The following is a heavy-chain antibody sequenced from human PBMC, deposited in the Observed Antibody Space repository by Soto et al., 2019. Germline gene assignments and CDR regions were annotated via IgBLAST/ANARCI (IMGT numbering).Heavy chain of an antibody. CDR2: VGGSRGDT. V-gene: IGHV3-23*01. D-gene: IGHD3-3*01. CDR3: AKFYSEFWSDYPFYFDF. CDR1: GFTISSCT. J-gene: IGHJ4*02. Sequence: EVPLLESGGGLVQQGGSLRLSFAASGFTISSCTMTWVRQAPGKWLQWVSTVGGSRGDTYYADSVKGPFTISIDNSKTTLYLQMNSLRAEDTAVYYCAKFYSEFWSDYPFYFDFWGQGTLVTVSS.